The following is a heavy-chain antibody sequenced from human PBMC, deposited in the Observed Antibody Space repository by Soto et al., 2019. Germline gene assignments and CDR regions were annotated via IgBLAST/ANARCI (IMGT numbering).Heavy chain of an antibody. J-gene: IGHJ4*02. CDR1: GGSFSGYY. Sequence: QVQLQQWGAGLLKPSETLSLTCAVYGGSFSGYYWSWIRQPPGKGLEWIGEINHSGSTNYNPSLKSRVPISLDTSKNQFPLKLSSVTAADTAVYYCASPGSFSSSTAFDYWGQGTLVTVSS. CDR3: ASPGSFSSSTAFDY. D-gene: IGHD6-13*01. CDR2: INHSGST. V-gene: IGHV4-34*01.